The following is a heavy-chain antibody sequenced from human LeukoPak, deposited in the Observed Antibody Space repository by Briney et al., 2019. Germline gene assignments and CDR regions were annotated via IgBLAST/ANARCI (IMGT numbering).Heavy chain of an antibody. D-gene: IGHD3-22*01. J-gene: IGHJ4*02. Sequence: PGRSLRLSCAASGFTFSSYGMHWVRQAPGKGLEWVAVISYDGSNKYYADSVKGRFTISRDNSKNTLYLQMNSLRAEDTAVYYCAKDYYDSSANLDYWGQGTLVTVSS. CDR3: AKDYYDSSANLDY. CDR1: GFTFSSYG. V-gene: IGHV3-30*18. CDR2: ISYDGSNK.